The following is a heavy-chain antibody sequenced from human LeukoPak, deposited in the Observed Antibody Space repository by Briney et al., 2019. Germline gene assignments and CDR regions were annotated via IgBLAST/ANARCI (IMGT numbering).Heavy chain of an antibody. D-gene: IGHD5-24*01. V-gene: IGHV4-39*01. CDR2: IYHSGST. J-gene: IGHJ4*02. CDR3: ARGLRTDDYNYPMDY. Sequence: SETLSLTCIVSGGSISSSSYYCGWIRQPPGKGLEWIGSIYHSGSTYYNPSLKSRVTISVDTSKNQFSLKLNSVTAADTAVYYCARGLRTDDYNYPMDYWGQGTLVTVSS. CDR1: GGSISSSSYY.